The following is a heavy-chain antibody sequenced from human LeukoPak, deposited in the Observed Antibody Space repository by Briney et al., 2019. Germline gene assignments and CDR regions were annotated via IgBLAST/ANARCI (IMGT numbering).Heavy chain of an antibody. CDR2: IYPNTGGT. D-gene: IGHD3-16*02. V-gene: IGHV1-2*02. J-gene: IGHJ4*02. Sequence: ASVRVSCTPSGYTFTDYYMRWVRQAPGQGVERRGRIYPNTGGTNFAQKFQVRVTMHKDTSLRTVYMELSRLRSDDTSVYYSAIGPGRYTPSRFLYWGRGPLLPVS. CDR3: AIGPGRYTPSRFLY. CDR1: GYTFTDYY.